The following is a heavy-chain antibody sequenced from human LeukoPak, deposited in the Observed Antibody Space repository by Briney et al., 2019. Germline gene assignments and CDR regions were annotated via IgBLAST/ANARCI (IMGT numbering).Heavy chain of an antibody. D-gene: IGHD3-3*02. Sequence: QSGGSLRLSCAASGFIFYSYAMSWVRQAPGKGLEWGSAISGSGGGTYYADSVKGRFTISRDNSKNTLYLQMNSLRAEDTALYYCTRSLSDLDYWGQGTLVTVSS. V-gene: IGHV3-23*01. J-gene: IGHJ4*02. CDR1: GFIFYSYA. CDR3: TRSLSDLDY. CDR2: ISGSGGGT.